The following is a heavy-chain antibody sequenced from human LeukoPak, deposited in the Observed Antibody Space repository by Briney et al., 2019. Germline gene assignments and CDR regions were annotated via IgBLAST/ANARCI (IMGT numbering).Heavy chain of an antibody. Sequence: SQTLSLTCAVSGGSISSGGYSWSWIRQPPGKGLEWIGYIYHSGSTYYNPSLKSRVTISVDRSKNQFSLKLSSVTAADTAVYYCARGEGYCSGGSCYSLLFDYWGRGTLVTVSS. J-gene: IGHJ4*02. CDR2: IYHSGST. V-gene: IGHV4-30-2*01. CDR1: GGSISSGGYS. CDR3: ARGEGYCSGGSCYSLLFDY. D-gene: IGHD2-15*01.